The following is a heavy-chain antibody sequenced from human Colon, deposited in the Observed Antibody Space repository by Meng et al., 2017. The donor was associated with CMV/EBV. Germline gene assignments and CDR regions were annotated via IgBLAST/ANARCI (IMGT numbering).Heavy chain of an antibody. CDR1: AFTFITYA. J-gene: IGHJ4*02. CDR3: APDCGLSVANDFEH. Sequence: SAFTFITYAMHCVGEARRTALEWVALIAFNGSQEKFADSVKGRFTISRFNSKNRLFLQMISLKTDGPAVYYWAPDCGLSVANDFEHWGQGTLVTVSS. V-gene: IGHV3-30*04. CDR2: IAFNGSQE. D-gene: IGHD5-12*01.